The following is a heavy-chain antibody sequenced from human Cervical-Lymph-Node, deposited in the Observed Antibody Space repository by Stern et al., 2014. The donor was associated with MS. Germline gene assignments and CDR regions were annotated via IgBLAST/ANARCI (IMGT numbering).Heavy chain of an antibody. D-gene: IGHD6-19*01. CDR3: AREVAGHRLGMMDV. V-gene: IGHV1-46*01. CDR2: INPSGGTT. Sequence: QLVQSGAEVKKPGASVKVSCKASGYTFTSYYMHWVRQAPGQGLEWMGIINPSGGTTSHAQKIQGRVTMTRDTSTSTVYMELSSLRSEDTAVYYCAREVAGHRLGMMDVWGQGTTVTVSS. CDR1: GYTFTSYY. J-gene: IGHJ6*02.